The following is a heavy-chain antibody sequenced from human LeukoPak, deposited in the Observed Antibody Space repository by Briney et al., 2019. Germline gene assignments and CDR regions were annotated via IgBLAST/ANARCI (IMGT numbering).Heavy chain of an antibody. Sequence: GGSLRLSCAASGFTFSSYSMNWVRQAPGKGLEWLSYISSGSSTIYYADSVKGRFTISRDNAKNSLYLQMNSLRAEDTAVYYCAKGQTPIVVVPAAIPEYWGQGTLVTVSS. CDR2: ISSGSSTI. D-gene: IGHD2-2*02. V-gene: IGHV3-48*01. J-gene: IGHJ4*02. CDR1: GFTFSSYS. CDR3: AKGQTPIVVVPAAIPEY.